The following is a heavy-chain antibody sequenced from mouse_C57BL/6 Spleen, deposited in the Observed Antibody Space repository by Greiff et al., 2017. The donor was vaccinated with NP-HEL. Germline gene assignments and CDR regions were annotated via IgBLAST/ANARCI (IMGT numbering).Heavy chain of an antibody. CDR1: GYTFTSYW. D-gene: IGHD2-5*01. CDR3: ARWGSNSWFAY. V-gene: IGHV1-69*01. Sequence: QVHVKQPGAELVMPGASVKLSCKASGYTFTSYWMHWVKQRPGQGLEWIGEIDPSDSYTNYNQKFKGKSTLTVDKSSSTAYMQLSSLTSEDSAVYYCARWGSNSWFAYWGQGTLVTVSA. J-gene: IGHJ3*01. CDR2: IDPSDSYT.